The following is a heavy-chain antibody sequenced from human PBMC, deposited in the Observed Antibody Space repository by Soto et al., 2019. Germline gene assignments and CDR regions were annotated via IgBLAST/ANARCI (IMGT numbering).Heavy chain of an antibody. Sequence: QVQLQQWGAGLLKPSETLSLTCAVYGGSFSGYYWSWIRQPPGKGLEWIGEINRSGSTDYNPSLKRRIAISLDTSKNHFSLKLSAVTAAATAVFYCARGYCAGSYFIYWGQGTLVTFSS. V-gene: IGHV4-34*01. CDR2: INRSGST. CDR3: ARGYCAGSYFIY. CDR1: GGSFSGYY. J-gene: IGHJ4*02. D-gene: IGHD3-10*01.